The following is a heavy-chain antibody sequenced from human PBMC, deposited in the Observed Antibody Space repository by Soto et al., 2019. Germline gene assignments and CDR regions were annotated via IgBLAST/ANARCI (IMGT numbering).Heavy chain of an antibody. D-gene: IGHD4-17*01. V-gene: IGHV3-23*01. CDR3: ATYGGDSGGYEYFQR. CDR1: GFTCTSYG. J-gene: IGHJ1*01. Sequence: EVQLLESGGGLEPPGGSLRLSCVTSGFTCTSYGMSWVRQAPGKGLEWVSAISGSSDTYYPDSVKGRFTISRDNSRSTLYLQMNSLRAEDTAVYYCATYGGDSGGYEYFQRWGQGCLVIVSS. CDR2: ISGSSDT.